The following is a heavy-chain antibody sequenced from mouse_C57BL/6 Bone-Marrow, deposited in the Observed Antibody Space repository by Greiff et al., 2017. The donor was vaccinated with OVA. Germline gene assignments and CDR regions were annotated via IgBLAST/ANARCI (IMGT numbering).Heavy chain of an antibody. CDR1: GFSFNTYA. CDR3: VRPLLGYAMDY. CDR2: IRSKSNNYAT. D-gene: IGHD2-1*01. J-gene: IGHJ4*01. V-gene: IGHV10-1*01. Sequence: EVKLVESGGGLVQPKGSLKLSCAASGFSFNTYAMNWVRQAPGKGLEWVARIRSKSNNYATYYADSVKDRFTISRDDSESMLYLQMNNLKTEDTAMYYCVRPLLGYAMDYWGQGTSVTVSS.